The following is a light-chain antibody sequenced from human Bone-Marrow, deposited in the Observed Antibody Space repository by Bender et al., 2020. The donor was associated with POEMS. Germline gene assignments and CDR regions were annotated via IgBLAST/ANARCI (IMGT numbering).Light chain of an antibody. CDR2: QDD. J-gene: IGLJ2*01. Sequence: SYELTQPPSVSVSPGQTATITCFGDNLGNTYVSWYHQQPGQSPVLVIYQDDKRPSGIPERISGSNSGNTATLTIAGTQTIDDGDYYCQAWDSGTGVFGGGTKLTVL. CDR1: NLGNTY. V-gene: IGLV3-1*01. CDR3: QAWDSGTGV.